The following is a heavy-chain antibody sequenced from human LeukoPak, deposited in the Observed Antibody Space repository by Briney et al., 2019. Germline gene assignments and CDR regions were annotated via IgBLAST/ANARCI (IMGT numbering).Heavy chain of an antibody. D-gene: IGHD6-13*01. CDR2: IYRGGST. Sequence: PGGSPRLSCAASGFTVSSNYMSWVRQAPGKGLERVSVIYRGGSTGYADSVKGRFTVSRDNSKNTLYLQMNSLRAEDTAVYYCARGGARQQLVENYFDYWGQGTLVTVSS. J-gene: IGHJ4*02. CDR1: GFTVSSNY. CDR3: ARGGARQQLVENYFDY. V-gene: IGHV3-53*01.